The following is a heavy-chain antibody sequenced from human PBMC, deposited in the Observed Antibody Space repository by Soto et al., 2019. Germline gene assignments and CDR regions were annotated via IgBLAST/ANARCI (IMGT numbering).Heavy chain of an antibody. Sequence: QVQLQESGPGLVKPSETLSLTCTVSGGSISTYYWTWIRQPPGKGLEWIGYVHYSGTTNYNPSLKSRVTMSVDTSKNQFSLKLRSVPAADTAVYYCARGKIIAPWGQGTLVTVSS. CDR1: GGSISTYY. V-gene: IGHV4-59*01. CDR3: ARGKIIAP. J-gene: IGHJ5*02. D-gene: IGHD2-21*01. CDR2: VHYSGTT.